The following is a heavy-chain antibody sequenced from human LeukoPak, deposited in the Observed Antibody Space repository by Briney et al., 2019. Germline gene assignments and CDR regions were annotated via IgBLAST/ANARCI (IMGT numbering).Heavy chain of an antibody. CDR3: ARHGYTASHFFLDY. D-gene: IGHD5-18*01. J-gene: IGHJ4*02. Sequence: SETLSLTCSVSTGSINSYYWGWVRQPAGKGLQWIGRIYTTGRADYDPSLQSRVAMSIDTSRKQFSLNLTSVTAADTATYFCARHGYTASHFFLDYWSQGAPVTVSS. V-gene: IGHV4-4*07. CDR1: TGSINSYY. CDR2: IYTTGRA.